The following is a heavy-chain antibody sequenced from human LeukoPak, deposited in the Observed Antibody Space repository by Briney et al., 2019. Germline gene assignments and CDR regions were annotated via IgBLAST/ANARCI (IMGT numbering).Heavy chain of an antibody. CDR2: IKQDGSEK. CDR1: GFTFSSYW. Sequence: GGSLRLSCAASGFTFSSYWMSWVRQAPGKGLEWVANIKQDGSEKYYVDSVKGRFTISRDNAKNSLYLQMNSLRAEDTAVYYCARDPNSSGWYEGYYFDYWGQGTLVTVSS. J-gene: IGHJ4*02. CDR3: ARDPNSSGWYEGYYFDY. V-gene: IGHV3-7*01. D-gene: IGHD6-19*01.